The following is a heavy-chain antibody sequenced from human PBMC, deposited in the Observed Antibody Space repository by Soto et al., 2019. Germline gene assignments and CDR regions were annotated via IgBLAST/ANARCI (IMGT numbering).Heavy chain of an antibody. CDR3: ARGGLGYCSSTSCYGRPRNWFDP. CDR2: INHSGST. J-gene: IGHJ5*02. D-gene: IGHD2-2*01. Sequence: PSETLSLTCAVYGGSFSGYYWSWIRQPPGKGLEWIGEINHSGSTNYNPSLKSRVTISVDTSKNQFSLKLSSVTAADTAVYHCARGGLGYCSSTSCYGRPRNWFDPWGQGTLVTVSS. V-gene: IGHV4-34*01. CDR1: GGSFSGYY.